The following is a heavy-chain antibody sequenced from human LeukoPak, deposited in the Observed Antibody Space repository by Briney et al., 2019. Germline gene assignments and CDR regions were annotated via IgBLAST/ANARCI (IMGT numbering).Heavy chain of an antibody. CDR1: GYTFTGYY. D-gene: IGHD3-3*01. Sequence: GASVKVSCKASGYTFTGYYMHWVRQAPGQGLEWMGWINPNSGGTTYAQKFQGRVTMTRDTSISTAYMELSRLRSDDTAVYYCARPIYDFWSGYNYWGQGTLVTVSS. CDR3: ARPIYDFWSGYNY. CDR2: INPNSGGT. V-gene: IGHV1-2*02. J-gene: IGHJ4*02.